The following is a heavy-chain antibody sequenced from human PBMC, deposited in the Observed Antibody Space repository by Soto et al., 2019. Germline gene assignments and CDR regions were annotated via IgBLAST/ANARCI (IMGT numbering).Heavy chain of an antibody. J-gene: IGHJ6*02. CDR2: LTWGGSA. CDR3: AKERTSSTYDGMDV. V-gene: IGHV3-23*01. CDR1: GFTFSDYG. Sequence: EVQLLESGGGLIQPGGSLRLSCAGSGFTFSDYGMNWVRQAPGKGLEWVSGLTWGGSAYYAESVRGRFTISRDNSKSILYVQMNSLRVEDTAVYYRAKERTSSTYDGMDVWGQGTPVTVSS. D-gene: IGHD6-6*01.